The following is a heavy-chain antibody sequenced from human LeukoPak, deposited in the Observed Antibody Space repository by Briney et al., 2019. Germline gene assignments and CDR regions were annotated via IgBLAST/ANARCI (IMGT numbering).Heavy chain of an antibody. CDR1: GGSFSGYY. J-gene: IGHJ5*02. V-gene: IGHV4-34*01. Sequence: SETLSLTCAVYGGSFSGYYWSWIRQPPGKGLEWIGEINHSGSTNYNPSLKSRVTISVDTSKNQFSLKLSSVTAADTAVYYCARAPYYYDSSGYSRGIWFDPWGQGTLVTVSS. CDR3: ARAPYYYDSSGYSRGIWFDP. CDR2: INHSGST. D-gene: IGHD3-22*01.